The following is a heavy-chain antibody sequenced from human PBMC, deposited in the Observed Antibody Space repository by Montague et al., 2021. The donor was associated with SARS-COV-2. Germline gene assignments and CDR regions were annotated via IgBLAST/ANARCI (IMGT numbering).Heavy chain of an antibody. V-gene: IGHV2-70*11. CDR2: XDWDDDK. D-gene: IGHD6-13*01. CDR1: GFSLSTSGMC. J-gene: IGHJ4*02. CDR3: AREIAAAGPALDY. Sequence: PALVKPTQTLTLTCTFSGFSLSTSGMCVSWIRQPPGKALEWLARXDWDDDKYHSTSLKTRLTISKDTSKNQVVLTMTNMDPVDTATYYCAREIAAAGPALDYWGQGTLVTVSS.